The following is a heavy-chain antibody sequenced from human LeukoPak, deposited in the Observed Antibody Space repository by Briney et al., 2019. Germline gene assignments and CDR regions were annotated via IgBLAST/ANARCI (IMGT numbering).Heavy chain of an antibody. V-gene: IGHV4-31*03. CDR2: IYYSGST. D-gene: IGHD3-22*01. CDR1: GGSISSGGHY. J-gene: IGHJ4*02. Sequence: SETLSLTCTVSGGSISSGGHYWSWIRQHPGKGLEWIGYIYYSGSTYYNPSLKSRVTISVDTSKNQFSLKLSSVTAADTAVYYCARDSSGYPGWFDYWGQGTLVTVSS. CDR3: ARDSSGYPGWFDY.